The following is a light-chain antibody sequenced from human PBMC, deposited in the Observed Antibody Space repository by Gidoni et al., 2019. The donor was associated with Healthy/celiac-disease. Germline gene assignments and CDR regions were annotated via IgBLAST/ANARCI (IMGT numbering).Light chain of an antibody. CDR1: SSNIGSNT. V-gene: IGLV1-44*01. CDR2: SNN. J-gene: IGLJ3*02. CDR3: AAWDDSLNGPV. Sequence: QSVLTQPPSASGTPVQRVTISCSGSSSNIGSNTVNWYQQLPGTAPKLLIYSNNQRPSGVPDRFAGSKSGTSASLAISGLQSEDEADDYCAAWDDSLNGPVFGGGTKLTVL.